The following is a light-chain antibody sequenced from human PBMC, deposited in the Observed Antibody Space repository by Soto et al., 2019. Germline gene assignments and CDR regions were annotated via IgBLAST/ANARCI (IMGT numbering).Light chain of an antibody. CDR3: QHYNSYSST. V-gene: IGKV1-5*03. CDR1: QSISSW. J-gene: IGKJ2*01. Sequence: DIQMTQSPSTLSASVGDRVTITCRASQSISSWLAWYQQKPGKAPKLLIYKASSLESGVPSRFSGSGSGTEFTLTISSLQPDAFATYYCQHYNSYSSTFGQGTKLEIK. CDR2: KAS.